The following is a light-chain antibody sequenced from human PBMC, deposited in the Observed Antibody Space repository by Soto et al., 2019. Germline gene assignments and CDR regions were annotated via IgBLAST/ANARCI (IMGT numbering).Light chain of an antibody. Sequence: IQLTQSPSSLSASVGDRVTITCRASQGISSSLAWYQQQPGKAPKLLIYAASTLQSGVPSRFSGSGSGTDFTLTISSLQPEDCATYYCQQLKSFPLSFGGGTKVDIK. CDR1: QGISSS. CDR2: AAS. CDR3: QQLKSFPLS. J-gene: IGKJ4*01. V-gene: IGKV1-9*01.